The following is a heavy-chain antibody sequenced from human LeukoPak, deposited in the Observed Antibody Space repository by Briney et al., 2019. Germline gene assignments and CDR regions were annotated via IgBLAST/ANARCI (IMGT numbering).Heavy chain of an antibody. J-gene: IGHJ3*02. CDR2: ISSSGNTI. CDR1: GFTFSSYS. V-gene: IGHV3-48*04. CDR3: AGIRKPYGFDI. D-gene: IGHD3-3*02. Sequence: GGSLRLSCAASGFTFSSYSMNWVRQAPGKGLEWVSYISSSGNTINYADSVKGRFTISRDNAENSLYLQMNSLRAEDTAVYYCAGIRKPYGFDIWGQGTMVTVSS.